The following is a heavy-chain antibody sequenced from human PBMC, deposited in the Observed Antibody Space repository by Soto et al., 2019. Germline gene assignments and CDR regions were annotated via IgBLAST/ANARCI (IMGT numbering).Heavy chain of an antibody. CDR2: IYWNDDK. D-gene: IGHD2-2*01. CDR3: AHLGYCSSTSCYRGHNFPLFDP. Sequence: SAPTLVNSTQTLTLTCTLSGLSLSISGVGVKSIRHPPAKTLESLALIYWNDDKRYSPSLKSRLTITKDTSKNQVVLTMTNMDPVDTATYYCAHLGYCSSTSCYRGHNFPLFDPWGQGTLVTVSS. V-gene: IGHV2-5*01. CDR1: GLSLSISGVG. J-gene: IGHJ5*02.